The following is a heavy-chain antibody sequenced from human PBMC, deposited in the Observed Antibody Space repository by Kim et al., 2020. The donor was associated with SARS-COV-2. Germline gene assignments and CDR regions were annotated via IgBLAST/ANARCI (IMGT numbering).Heavy chain of an antibody. CDR1: GGSISSYY. Sequence: SETLSLTCTVSGGSISSYYWSWIRQPAGKGLEWIGRIYTSGSTNYNPSLKSRVTMSVDTSKNQFSLKLSSVTAADTAVYYCARDRRIAAAGTCFDYWGQGTLVTVSS. V-gene: IGHV4-4*07. CDR3: ARDRRIAAAGTCFDY. J-gene: IGHJ4*02. D-gene: IGHD6-13*01. CDR2: IYTSGST.